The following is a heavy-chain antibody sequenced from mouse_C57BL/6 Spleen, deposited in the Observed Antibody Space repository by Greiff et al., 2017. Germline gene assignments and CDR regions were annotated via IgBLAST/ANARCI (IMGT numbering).Heavy chain of an antibody. CDR3: ARHEDDYDASFAS. J-gene: IGHJ3*01. Sequence: EVKVVESGGDLVKPGGSLKLSCAASGFTFSSYGMSWVRQTPDKRLEWVATISSGGSYTYYPDSVKGRFTISRDNAKNTLYLQMSSLKSEDTAMYYCARHEDDYDASFASGAKGLWSLSLQ. D-gene: IGHD2-4*01. CDR2: ISSGGSYT. CDR1: GFTFSSYG. V-gene: IGHV5-6*01.